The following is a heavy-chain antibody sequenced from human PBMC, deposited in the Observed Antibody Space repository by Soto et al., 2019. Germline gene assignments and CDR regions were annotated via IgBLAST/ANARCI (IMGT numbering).Heavy chain of an antibody. CDR2: ISYTGNA. Sequence: SSETLSLTCTVSGDSISGNYWSWIRQPPGKGLEWIGYISYTGNAAYTPSLKSRLTISRDTSKNQFFLRLNSVTAADTAVYYCAMGYDARQKYYYYGMDVWGQGTTVTVSS. CDR3: AMGYDARQKYYYYGMDV. V-gene: IGHV4-59*01. D-gene: IGHD2-8*01. CDR1: GDSISGNY. J-gene: IGHJ6*02.